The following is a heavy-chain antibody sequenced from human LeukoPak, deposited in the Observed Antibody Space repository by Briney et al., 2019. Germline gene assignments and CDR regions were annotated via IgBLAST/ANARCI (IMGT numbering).Heavy chain of an antibody. CDR3: ARDNGMTSGWYAGRIDYYYGIDV. CDR2: ISSDSGTI. J-gene: IGHJ6*02. V-gene: IGHV3-48*02. D-gene: IGHD6-19*01. CDR1: GFTFSRKT. Sequence: GGSLRLSCAASGFTFSRKTMNWVRQAPGQGLEWVSYISSDSGTIYYADSVRGRFTISRDNAKNLLYLQMNSLRDEDMAVYYCARDNGMTSGWYAGRIDYYYGIDVWGQGTTVTVSS.